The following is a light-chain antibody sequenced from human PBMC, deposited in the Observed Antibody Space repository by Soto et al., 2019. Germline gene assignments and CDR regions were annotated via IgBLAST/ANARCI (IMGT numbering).Light chain of an antibody. Sequence: QSALTQPPSASGSPGQSVTISCTGTSSDVGAYKYVSWYQQYPGKAPKLMIYEVTKRPSGVPDRFSGSKSGNTASLTVSGLQAEDEADYYCTSYVGNDIWVFGGGTKDTVL. J-gene: IGLJ3*02. CDR2: EVT. CDR3: TSYVGNDIWV. V-gene: IGLV2-8*01. CDR1: SSDVGAYKY.